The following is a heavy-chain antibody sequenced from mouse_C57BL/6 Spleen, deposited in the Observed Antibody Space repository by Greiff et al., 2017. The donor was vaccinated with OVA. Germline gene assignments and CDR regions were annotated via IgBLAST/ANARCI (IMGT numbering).Heavy chain of an antibody. V-gene: IGHV5-9-1*02. CDR1: GFTFSSYA. CDR2: ISSGGDYI. CDR3: TREGNPFYYYGSSYAMDY. J-gene: IGHJ4*01. Sequence: DVHLVESGEGLVKPGGSLKLSCAASGFTFSSYAMSWVRQTPEKRLEWVAYISSGGDYIYYADTVKGRFTISRDNARNTLYLQMSSLKSEDTAMYYCTREGNPFYYYGSSYAMDYWGQGTSVTVSS. D-gene: IGHD1-1*01.